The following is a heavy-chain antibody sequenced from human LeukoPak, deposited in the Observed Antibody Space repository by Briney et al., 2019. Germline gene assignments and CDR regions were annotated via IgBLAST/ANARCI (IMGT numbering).Heavy chain of an antibody. CDR3: ASIEEDSSSWHVGSYYYMDV. V-gene: IGHV1-18*01. Sequence: ASVKVSCKASGYTFTSYGISWVRQAPGQGLEWMGWISAYNGNTNYAQQLQGRVTMTTDTSTSTAYMELRSLRSDDTAVYYCASIEEDSSSWHVGSYYYMDVWGKGTTVTVSS. D-gene: IGHD6-13*01. CDR1: GYTFTSYG. J-gene: IGHJ6*03. CDR2: ISAYNGNT.